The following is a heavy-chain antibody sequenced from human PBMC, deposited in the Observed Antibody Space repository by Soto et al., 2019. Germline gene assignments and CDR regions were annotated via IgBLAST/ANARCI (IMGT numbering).Heavy chain of an antibody. V-gene: IGHV3-11*01. CDR2: ISGSGSTI. CDR3: ARDEHRTGL. D-gene: IGHD2-8*02. CDR1: GFSFKNYY. J-gene: IGHJ4*02. Sequence: PWGSLRLSCEASGFSFKNYYISWIRQAPGKGLEWVSYISGSGSTIYLADSVKGRFTISRDNAKNSLYLQMHSLRAEDTAVYYFARDEHRTGLWGQGTLVTVSS.